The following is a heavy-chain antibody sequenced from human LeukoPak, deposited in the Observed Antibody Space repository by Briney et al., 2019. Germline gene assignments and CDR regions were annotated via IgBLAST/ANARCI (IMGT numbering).Heavy chain of an antibody. CDR2: INSDESIT. D-gene: IGHD3-10*01. Sequence: GGSLRLSCAASGFTVSSYWMNWVRQPPGKGLVWVSNINSDESITNYADSVKGRFTISRDNAKNTLYLQMNSLRDDDTAVYYCARGGQSGLGYWGQGTLVTVSS. J-gene: IGHJ4*02. CDR3: ARGGQSGLGY. V-gene: IGHV3-74*01. CDR1: GFTVSSYW.